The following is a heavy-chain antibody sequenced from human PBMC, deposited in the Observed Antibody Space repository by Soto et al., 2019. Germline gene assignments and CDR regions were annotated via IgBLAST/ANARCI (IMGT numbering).Heavy chain of an antibody. V-gene: IGHV3-23*01. CDR1: GFAFSSYA. CDR3: AKDPPLHSSGGWERPFDY. J-gene: IGHJ4*02. CDR2: IRGSGSST. D-gene: IGHD6-19*01. Sequence: TWGSLRLSCAASGFAFSSYAIIFCRHSPCKWREWVSSIRGSGSSTYYADSVKGRFTVSRDNSKNTLYLQMNSLRAEDTAVYYCAKDPPLHSSGGWERPFDYWGQGTLVTVSS.